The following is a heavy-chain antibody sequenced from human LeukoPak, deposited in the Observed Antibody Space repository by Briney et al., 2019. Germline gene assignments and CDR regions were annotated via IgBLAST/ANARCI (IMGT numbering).Heavy chain of an antibody. CDR2: IYSGGST. J-gene: IGHJ4*02. Sequence: GGSLRLSCAASGFTVSSNYMSWVRQAPGKGLEWVSVIYSGGSTYYADSVKGRFTISRDNSKNTLYLQMNSLRAEDTAVYYCGRKKYSSSFYFDYWGQGTLVTVSS. V-gene: IGHV3-53*01. CDR3: GRKKYSSSFYFDY. D-gene: IGHD6-6*01. CDR1: GFTVSSNY.